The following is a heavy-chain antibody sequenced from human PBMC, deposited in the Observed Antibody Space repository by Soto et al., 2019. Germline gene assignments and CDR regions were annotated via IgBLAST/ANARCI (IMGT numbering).Heavy chain of an antibody. CDR3: ASPGIAAAAGGY. CDR1: GFTFSSYG. CDR2: IWYDGSNK. J-gene: IGHJ4*02. V-gene: IGHV3-33*01. D-gene: IGHD6-13*01. Sequence: QVQLVESGGGVVQPGRSLRLSCAASGFTFSSYGVHWVRQAPGKGLEWVAVIWYDGSNKYYADSVKGRFTISRDNSKNTLYLQMNSLRAEDTAVYYCASPGIAAAAGGYWGQGTLVTVSS.